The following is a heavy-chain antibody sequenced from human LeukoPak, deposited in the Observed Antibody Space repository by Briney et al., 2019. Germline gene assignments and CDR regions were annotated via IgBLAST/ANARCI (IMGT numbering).Heavy chain of an antibody. Sequence: GGSLRLSCAASGFTFNSYGMHWVRQAPGKGLEWVAVISYDGRNKYYGDSVKGRFTISRDNSKNTLFLQMNSLRAEDTAVYYCARDPRGITTSTLFDYWGQGTLVTVSS. CDR2: ISYDGRNK. CDR3: ARDPRGITTSTLFDY. V-gene: IGHV3-30*03. D-gene: IGHD4-11*01. CDR1: GFTFNSYG. J-gene: IGHJ4*02.